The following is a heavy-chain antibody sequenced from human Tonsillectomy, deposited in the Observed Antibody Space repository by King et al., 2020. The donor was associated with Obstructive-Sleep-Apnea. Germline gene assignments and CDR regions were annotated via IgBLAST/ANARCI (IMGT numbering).Heavy chain of an antibody. CDR3: AKDGNYYYDSSGYYYPDY. D-gene: IGHD3-22*01. CDR1: GFTFSSYG. CDR2: IRYDGINK. V-gene: IGHV3-30*02. Sequence: VQLVESGGGVVQPGRSLRLSCAASGFTFSSYGIHWVRQAPGKGLEWVAFIRYDGINKYYADSVKGRFTISRDNSKNTLYLQMNSLRVEDTAVYYCAKDGNYYYDSSGYYYPDYWGLGTLVTVSS. J-gene: IGHJ4*02.